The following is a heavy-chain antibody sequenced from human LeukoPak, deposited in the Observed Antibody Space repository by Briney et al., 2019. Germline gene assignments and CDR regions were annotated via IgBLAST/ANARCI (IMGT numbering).Heavy chain of an antibody. CDR3: ARDRRGWYVDY. D-gene: IGHD6-19*01. CDR2: INPSGGST. Sequence: ASVKLSCKASGYTFTSYYMHWVRQAPGQGLEWMGIINPSGGSTSYAQKFQGRVTMTRDTSTSTVYMELSSLRSEDTAVYYCARDRRGWYVDYWGQGTLVTVSS. V-gene: IGHV1-46*01. J-gene: IGHJ4*02. CDR1: GYTFTSYY.